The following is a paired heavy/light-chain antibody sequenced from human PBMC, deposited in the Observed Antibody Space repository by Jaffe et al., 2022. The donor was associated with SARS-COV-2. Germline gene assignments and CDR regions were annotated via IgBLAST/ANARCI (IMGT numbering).Light chain of an antibody. V-gene: IGKV2D-29*01. CDR2: GVS. CDR1: QSLLHSDGKTF. Sequence: DIVMTQTPLSLSVTPGQPASISCKSSQSLLHSDGKTFLYWYLQKPGQPPQPLIYGVSNRFSGVPDRFSGSGSGTDFTLQISRVEADDAGVYYCMQSLQLPLTFGGGTKVGI. J-gene: IGKJ4*01. CDR3: MQSLQLPLT.
Heavy chain of an antibody. J-gene: IGHJ4*02. Sequence: EVQLVESGGGLVQPGGSLRLSCAASGFTVSSIHMSWVRQAPGKGLEWVSLIYNYGTTYLADSVKGRFTISRDNSKNTLYLEMNSLRPEDTAVYYCARGVGAAGHFDCWGQGTLVTVSS. V-gene: IGHV3-66*02. D-gene: IGHD6-19*01. CDR1: GFTVSSIH. CDR3: ARGVGAAGHFDC. CDR2: IYNYGTT.